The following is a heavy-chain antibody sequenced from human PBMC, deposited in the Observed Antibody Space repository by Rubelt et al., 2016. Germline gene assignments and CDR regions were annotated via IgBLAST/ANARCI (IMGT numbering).Heavy chain of an antibody. J-gene: IGHJ4*02. D-gene: IGHD6-19*01. CDR3: ARCRGWISDD. Sequence: EVQLVESGGGLVQPGGSLRLSCAAPGIAFDSYYMSWVRQAPGKGLEWVANIAKDGSAKNYVDFVKGRFTISRDNARNSLYLQMNSLRVEDTAVYFCARCRGWISDDWGQGTLVIVSS. V-gene: IGHV3-7*03. CDR2: IAKDGSAK. CDR1: GIAFDSYY.